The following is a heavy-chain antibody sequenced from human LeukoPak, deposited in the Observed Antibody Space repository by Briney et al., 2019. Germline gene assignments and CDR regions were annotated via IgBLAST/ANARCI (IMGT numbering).Heavy chain of an antibody. J-gene: IGHJ4*02. CDR1: GYTFSSYD. D-gene: IGHD2-15*01. CDR3: VRERLGNCSGGNCHGADY. Sequence: AASVKVSCKASGYTFSSYDINWVRQATGQGLEWMGWMNPNSGNTGYAQKFQGRVTMTRNTSISTAYMELSSLRSEDTAVYYCVRERLGNCSGGNCHGADYWGQGALVTVSS. CDR2: MNPNSGNT. V-gene: IGHV1-8*01.